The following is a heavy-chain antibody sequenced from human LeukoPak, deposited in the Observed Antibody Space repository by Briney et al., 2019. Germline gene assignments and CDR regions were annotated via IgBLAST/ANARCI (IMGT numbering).Heavy chain of an antibody. J-gene: IGHJ4*02. V-gene: IGHV4-59*08. Sequence: SETLSLTCSVSGGSMTNFYWGWIRQPPGKGMQWIGYVFHRGTSNHNPSLENRVTMSVDTSKNQFSLELSFVTAADTAVYYCARLSGAYWTFDCWGQGTLVTVSS. CDR1: GGSMTNFY. CDR3: ARLSGAYWTFDC. D-gene: IGHD1-26*01. CDR2: VFHRGTS.